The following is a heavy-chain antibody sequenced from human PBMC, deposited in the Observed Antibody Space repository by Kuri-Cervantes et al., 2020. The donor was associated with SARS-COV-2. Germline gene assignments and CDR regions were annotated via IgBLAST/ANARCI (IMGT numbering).Heavy chain of an antibody. CDR3: ARGASYGDFDY. Sequence: SETLSLTCTVSGGSISSYYWSWIRQPPGKGLEWIGYIYYSGSTNYNPSLRSRVTISVDTSKNQSSLKLSSVTAADTAVYYCARGASYGDFDYWGQGTLVTVSS. J-gene: IGHJ4*02. D-gene: IGHD4-17*01. CDR2: IYYSGST. V-gene: IGHV4-59*01. CDR1: GGSISSYY.